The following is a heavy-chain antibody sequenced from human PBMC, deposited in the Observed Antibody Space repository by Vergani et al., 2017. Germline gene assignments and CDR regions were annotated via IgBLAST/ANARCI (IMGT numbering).Heavy chain of an antibody. V-gene: IGHV3-23*01. CDR1: GFTFSSYA. CDR3: ASIHLGYCSGGSCGPYDAFDI. Sequence: EVQLLESGGGLVQPGGSLRLSCAASGFTFSSYAMSWVRQAPGKGLEWVSAISGSGGSTYYADSVKGRFTISRDNSKNTLYLQMNSLGAEDTAVYYCASIHLGYCSGGSCGPYDAFDIWGQGTMVTVSS. CDR2: ISGSGGST. J-gene: IGHJ3*02. D-gene: IGHD2-15*01.